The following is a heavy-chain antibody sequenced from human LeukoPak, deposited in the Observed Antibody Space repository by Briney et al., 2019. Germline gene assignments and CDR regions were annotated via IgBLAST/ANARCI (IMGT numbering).Heavy chain of an antibody. CDR1: GFTVITNY. CDR2: ISSSSSYI. Sequence: AGGSLRLSCAASGFTVITNYMSWVRQAPGKGLEWVSSISSSSSYIYYVDSVKGRFTISRDNAKNSLYLQMNSLGAEDTAVYYCARGCSGGSCFRSYYYGMDVWGQGTTVTVSS. CDR3: ARGCSGGSCFRSYYYGMDV. D-gene: IGHD2-15*01. V-gene: IGHV3-21*01. J-gene: IGHJ6*02.